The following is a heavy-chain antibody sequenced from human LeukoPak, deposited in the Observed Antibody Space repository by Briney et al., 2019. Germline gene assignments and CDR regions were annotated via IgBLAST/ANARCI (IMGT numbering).Heavy chain of an antibody. CDR1: GGSISSNY. CDR2: MYYMRTT. V-gene: IGHV4-59*01. J-gene: IGHJ3*02. Sequence: SETLSLTCSVSGGSISSNYWSWIRQPPGKGLEWIGYMYYMRTTNYNPSLKSRPTISLDTSKNQFSLNLSSVTAADTAVYYCARVVGDWLAFDIWSQGTMVIVSS. CDR3: ARVVGDWLAFDI. D-gene: IGHD2-21*02.